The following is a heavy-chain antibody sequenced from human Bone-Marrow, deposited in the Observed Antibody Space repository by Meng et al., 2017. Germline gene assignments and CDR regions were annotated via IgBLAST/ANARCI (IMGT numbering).Heavy chain of an antibody. Sequence: HESGSGLVKPSHSLFLHCTVSGGSISSGDYYWTWIRQPTGKGLEWIGYIYYSGSTYYNPSLNSRLTISVDTTKNQFSLKLSSVTAADTAVYYCARDLNAGGILVSWGQGTLVTVSS. CDR1: GGSISSGDYY. CDR2: IYYSGST. J-gene: IGHJ5*02. D-gene: IGHD3-16*01. V-gene: IGHV4-30-4*01. CDR3: ARDLNAGGILVS.